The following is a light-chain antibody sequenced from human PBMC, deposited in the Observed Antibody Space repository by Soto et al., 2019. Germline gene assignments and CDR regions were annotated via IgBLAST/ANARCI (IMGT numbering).Light chain of an antibody. CDR3: QQSYSTRWT. J-gene: IGKJ1*01. Sequence: IQVTQSPSSLSASVGDRVTITCRASRSISSYLNWYQQKPGKAPKLLIYAASSLQSGVPSRFSGSGSGTDFTLTISSLQPEDFATYYCQQSYSTRWTFGQGTKVDIK. CDR2: AAS. CDR1: RSISSY. V-gene: IGKV1-39*01.